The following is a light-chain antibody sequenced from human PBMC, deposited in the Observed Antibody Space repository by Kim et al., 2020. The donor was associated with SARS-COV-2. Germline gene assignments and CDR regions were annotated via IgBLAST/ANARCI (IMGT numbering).Light chain of an antibody. CDR1: TGAVTSGHY. Sequence: GGTVTLTRGSSTGAVTSGHYPYWIQQKAGQAPRTLIYDTNNKHSWTPARFSGSLLGGKAALTLSGAQTEDEGDYYCLLAYNGAPVVFGGGTQLTVL. CDR3: LLAYNGAPVV. J-gene: IGLJ2*01. CDR2: DTN. V-gene: IGLV7-46*01.